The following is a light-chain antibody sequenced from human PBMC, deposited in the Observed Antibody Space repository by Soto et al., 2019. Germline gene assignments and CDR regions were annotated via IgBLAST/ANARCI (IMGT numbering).Light chain of an antibody. CDR3: QSHDSSLSAYV. CDR2: GNS. Sequence: QSVLTQPPSVSGAPGQRVTISCTGSSSHIGAGYDVHWYQQLPGTAPKLLIYGNSNRPSGVPDRFSGSKSGTSASLAITGLQAEDEADFYCQSHDSSLSAYVFGTGTKVTVL. CDR1: SSHIGAGYD. J-gene: IGLJ1*01. V-gene: IGLV1-40*01.